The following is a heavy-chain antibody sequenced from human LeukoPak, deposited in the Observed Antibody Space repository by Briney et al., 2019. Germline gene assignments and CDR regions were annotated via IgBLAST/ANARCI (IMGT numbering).Heavy chain of an antibody. J-gene: IGHJ2*01. CDR3: ARENVARYWYFDL. V-gene: IGHV4-4*07. CDR2: IHAGGNT. Sequence: SETLSLTCTVSGGSISTYYWSWIRQPAGKALEWIGRIHAGGNTNHNPSLKSRVTLSVDTSKNQFSLKLNSVTAADTAVYYCARENVARYWYFDLWGRGTLVTVSS. CDR1: GGSISTYY.